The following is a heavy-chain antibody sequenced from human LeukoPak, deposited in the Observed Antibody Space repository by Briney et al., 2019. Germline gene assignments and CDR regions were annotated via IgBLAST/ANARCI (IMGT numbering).Heavy chain of an antibody. D-gene: IGHD6-19*01. CDR1: GGTFSSYA. J-gene: IGHJ4*02. Sequence: LVKVSCKASGGTFSSYAISWVRQAPGQGLEWMGGIIPIFGTANYAQKFQGRVTITTDESTSTAYMELSSLRSEDTAVYYCATQTGYSSGRDYWGQGTLVIVSS. CDR2: IIPIFGTA. CDR3: ATQTGYSSGRDY. V-gene: IGHV1-69*05.